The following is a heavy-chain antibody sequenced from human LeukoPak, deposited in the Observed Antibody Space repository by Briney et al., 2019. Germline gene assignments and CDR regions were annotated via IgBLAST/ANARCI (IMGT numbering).Heavy chain of an antibody. CDR1: GFTFSNYW. CDR2: INSDGSST. CDR3: VSHCSSTSCYEY. J-gene: IGHJ4*02. D-gene: IGHD2-2*01. Sequence: PGGSLGLSCAASGFTFSNYWMHWVRQAPGKGLVWVSRINSDGSSTNYADSVKGRFTISRDNAKNTLFLQMNSLRAEDSAVYYCVSHCSSTSCYEYWGQGTLVTVSS. V-gene: IGHV3-74*01.